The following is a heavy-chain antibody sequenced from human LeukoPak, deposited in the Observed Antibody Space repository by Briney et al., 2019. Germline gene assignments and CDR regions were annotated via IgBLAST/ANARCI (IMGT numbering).Heavy chain of an antibody. CDR1: GGSISTYY. CDR2: IYHGGST. V-gene: IGHV4-59*01. Sequence: SETLSLTCTLSGGSISTYYWSWIRQPPGKGLEWLGYIYHGGSTKYNPSLKSRVTIPVDPSKNQFFLKLSSESAADPAVYYCARCGGYASPIGYWGQGALVTVSS. J-gene: IGHJ4*02. D-gene: IGHD5-12*01. CDR3: ARCGGYASPIGY.